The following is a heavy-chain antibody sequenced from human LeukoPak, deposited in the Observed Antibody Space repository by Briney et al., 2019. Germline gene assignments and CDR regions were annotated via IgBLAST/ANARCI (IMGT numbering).Heavy chain of an antibody. V-gene: IGHV4-61*01. CDR2: IYSSGST. J-gene: IGHJ5*02. Sequence: PSDPLSLTCTVSGRSISSSSDYWSWIRQPPGKGLEWIGYIYSSGSTNYNPSLKSRVTISVDTSKNQFSLKLSSVTAVDTAVYYCARDLRSSSFGRYNSFDPWGQGTLVTVSS. CDR3: ARDLRSSSFGRYNSFDP. CDR1: GRSISSSSDY. D-gene: IGHD6-13*01.